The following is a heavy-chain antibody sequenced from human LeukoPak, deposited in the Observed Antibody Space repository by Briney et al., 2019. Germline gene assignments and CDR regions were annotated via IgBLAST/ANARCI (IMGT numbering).Heavy chain of an antibody. D-gene: IGHD6-19*01. Sequence: PGGSLRLSCAASGFTFSSYGMHWVRQAPGKGLEWVAFIRYDGSNKYYADSVKGRFTISRDNSKNTLYLQMNSLRAEDTAVYYCGAGSVDAFDIWGQGTMATVSS. CDR3: GAGSVDAFDI. CDR2: IRYDGSNK. J-gene: IGHJ3*02. CDR1: GFTFSSYG. V-gene: IGHV3-30*02.